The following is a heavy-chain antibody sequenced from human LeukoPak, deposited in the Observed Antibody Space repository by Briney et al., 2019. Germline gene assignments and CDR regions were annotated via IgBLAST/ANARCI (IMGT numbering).Heavy chain of an antibody. CDR3: ARISSMIVDAFDI. Sequence: SETLSLTCVVSGGSVSGYYWGWIRQPPGRGLEWIGYIYYSGSTYYNPSLKSRVTISVDTSKNQFSLKLSSVTAADTAVYYCARISSMIVDAFDIWGQGTMVTVSS. J-gene: IGHJ3*02. D-gene: IGHD3-22*01. V-gene: IGHV4-59*06. CDR2: IYYSGST. CDR1: GGSVSGYY.